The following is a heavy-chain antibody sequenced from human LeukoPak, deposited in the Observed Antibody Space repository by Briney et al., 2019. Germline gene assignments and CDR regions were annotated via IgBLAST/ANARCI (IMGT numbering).Heavy chain of an antibody. J-gene: IGHJ4*02. CDR1: GYSISSGYY. CDR2: IYHSGST. V-gene: IGHV4-38-2*02. Sequence: PSETLSLTCTVSGYSISSGYYWGWIRQPPGKGLEWIGSIYHSGSTYYNPSLKSRVTISVDTSKNQFSMKLSSVTAADTAVYYCARLFYYGSGSYLDYWGQGTLVTVSS. CDR3: ARLFYYGSGSYLDY. D-gene: IGHD3-10*01.